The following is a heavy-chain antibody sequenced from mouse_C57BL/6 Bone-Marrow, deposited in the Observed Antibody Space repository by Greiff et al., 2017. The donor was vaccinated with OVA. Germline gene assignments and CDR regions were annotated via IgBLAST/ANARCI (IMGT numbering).Heavy chain of an antibody. CDR3: ASNYYGSSYVEDAMDY. V-gene: IGHV2-2*01. CDR2: IWSGGST. Sequence: VQLQQSGPGLVQPSQSLSITCTVSGFSLTSYGVHWVRQSPGKGLEWLGVIWSGGSTDYNAAFISRLSISKDNSKSQVFFKMNSLQADDTAIYYCASNYYGSSYVEDAMDYWGQGTSVTVSS. J-gene: IGHJ4*01. CDR1: GFSLTSYG. D-gene: IGHD1-1*01.